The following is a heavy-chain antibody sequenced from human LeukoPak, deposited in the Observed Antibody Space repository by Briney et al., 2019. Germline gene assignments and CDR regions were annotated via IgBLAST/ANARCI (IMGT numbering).Heavy chain of an antibody. CDR2: IYNSGST. J-gene: IGHJ5*02. CDR3: ARAYSSSWYWNWFDP. V-gene: IGHV4-38-2*02. CDR1: GYSISSGYY. Sequence: SETLSLTCTVSGYSISSGYYWGWIRQPPGKGLEWIGSIYNSGSTYYNPSLKSRVTISVDTSKNQFSLKLSSVTAADTALYYCARAYSSSWYWNWFDPWGQGTLVTVSS. D-gene: IGHD6-13*01.